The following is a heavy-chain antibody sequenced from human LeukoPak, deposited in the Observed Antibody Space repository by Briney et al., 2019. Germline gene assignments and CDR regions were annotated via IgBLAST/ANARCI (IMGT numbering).Heavy chain of an antibody. CDR2: ISSSGSTI. D-gene: IGHD5-18*01. V-gene: IGHV3-11*04. J-gene: IGHJ4*02. CDR3: ARGNSVQLRSFEC. CDR1: GFTFSDYY. Sequence: PGGSLRLSCAASGFTFSDYYMSWIRQAPGKGLEWVSYISSSGSTIYYADSVKGRFTISRDNAKNSLYLQMNSLRAADMTVYYCARGNSVQLRSFECCGQGTLVIVSS.